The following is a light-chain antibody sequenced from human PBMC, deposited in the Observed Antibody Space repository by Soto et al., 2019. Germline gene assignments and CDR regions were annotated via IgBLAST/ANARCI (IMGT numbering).Light chain of an antibody. CDR1: QSVSNNY. J-gene: IGKJ1*01. CDR2: GAS. Sequence: EILLTQSPGTLSLSPGERATLSCRASQSVSNNYLAWYQQKPGQAPRLLIYGASNRATGIPDRFSGSGSGTDFTLTISRLEPEDFAVYYCQQYGSSGTVGQGTKVDSK. V-gene: IGKV3-20*01. CDR3: QQYGSSGT.